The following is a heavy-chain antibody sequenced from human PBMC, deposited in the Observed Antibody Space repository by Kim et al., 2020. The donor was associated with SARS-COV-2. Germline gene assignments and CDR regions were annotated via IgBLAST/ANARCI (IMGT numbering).Heavy chain of an antibody. D-gene: IGHD4-17*01. CDR3: AKHGDYTPYYYYGMDV. J-gene: IGHJ6*02. Sequence: SGTGRLTISRDNSKTRLYLKMNSLRAEDTAVYYCAKHGDYTPYYYYGMDVWGQGTTVTVSS. V-gene: IGHV3-23*01.